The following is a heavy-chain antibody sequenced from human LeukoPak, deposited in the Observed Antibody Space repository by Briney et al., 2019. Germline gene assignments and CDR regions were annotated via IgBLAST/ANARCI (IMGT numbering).Heavy chain of an antibody. CDR1: GFTFSSYG. D-gene: IGHD3-10*02. V-gene: IGHV3-30*18. CDR2: ISYDGSNK. CDR3: AELGITMIGGV. J-gene: IGHJ6*04. Sequence: GRSLRLSCAASGFTFSSYGMHWVRQAPGKGLEWVTVISYDGSNKYYADSVKGRFTISRDNSKNTLYLQMNSLRAEDTAVYYCAELGITMIGGVWGKGTTVTISS.